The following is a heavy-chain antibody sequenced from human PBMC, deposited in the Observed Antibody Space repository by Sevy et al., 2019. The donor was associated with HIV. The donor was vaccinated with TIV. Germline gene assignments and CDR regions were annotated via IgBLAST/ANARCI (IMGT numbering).Heavy chain of an antibody. Sequence: GGSLRLSCAASGFTFSSYAMHWVRQAPGKGPEWVAVISYDGSNKYYADSVKGRFTISRDNSKNTLYLKMNSLRAEDTAVYYCARADGPRPATVTPLYWYFDLWGRGTLVTVSS. V-gene: IGHV3-30-3*01. CDR1: GFTFSSYA. D-gene: IGHD4-17*01. CDR2: ISYDGSNK. J-gene: IGHJ2*01. CDR3: ARADGPRPATVTPLYWYFDL.